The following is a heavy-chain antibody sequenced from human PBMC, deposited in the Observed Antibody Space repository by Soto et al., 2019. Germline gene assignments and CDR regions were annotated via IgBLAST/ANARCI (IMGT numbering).Heavy chain of an antibody. Sequence: QITLRESGPTLVKSGQTLTLTCTFSGFSLSTNGVGVGWIRQPPRKALEWLTLIYWDDDKRYRSSLKSRLTINRGTSTNQVVLTLTNMDPLDTATYYCAHSKRLGGTYYDKGMDVWGQGTTVTVSS. CDR2: IYWDDDK. D-gene: IGHD1-1*01. CDR3: AHSKRLGGTYYDKGMDV. J-gene: IGHJ6*02. V-gene: IGHV2-5*02. CDR1: GFSLSTNGVG.